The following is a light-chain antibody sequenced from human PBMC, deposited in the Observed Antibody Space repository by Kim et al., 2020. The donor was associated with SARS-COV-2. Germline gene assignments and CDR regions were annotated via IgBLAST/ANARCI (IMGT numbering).Light chain of an antibody. Sequence: DIVLTQSPDTLSLSPGDRATLSCRASQSVTSTYVAWYQQKPVQAPRLLIYGTSTRAAGIPGRFSGSGSGTEYTLTINRLEPEDFAIYYCQQFGSSRTWTFGQGTKVDIK. V-gene: IGKV3-20*01. J-gene: IGKJ1*01. CDR3: QQFGSSRTWT. CDR1: QSVTSTY. CDR2: GTS.